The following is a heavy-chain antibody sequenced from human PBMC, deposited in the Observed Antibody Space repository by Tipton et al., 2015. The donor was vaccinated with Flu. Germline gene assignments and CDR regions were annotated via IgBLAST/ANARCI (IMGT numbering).Heavy chain of an antibody. CDR1: EFTFSTYW. V-gene: IGHV3-74*01. J-gene: IGHJ2*01. CDR2: INTDGSLT. D-gene: IGHD1-14*01. Sequence: SLRLSRVASEFTFSTYWMHWVRQGPGEGLVWVSRINTDGSLTNYADSVKGRFTISRDNAKNTLYLQMNSLRDEDTAVYFCARDLGKPSHDWYFDLWGRGTVVSVSS. CDR3: ARDLGKPSHDWYFDL.